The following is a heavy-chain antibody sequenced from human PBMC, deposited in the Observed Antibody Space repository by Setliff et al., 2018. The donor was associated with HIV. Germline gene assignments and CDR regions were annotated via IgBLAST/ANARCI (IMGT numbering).Heavy chain of an antibody. CDR1: GASIGTYS. Sequence: PSETLSLTCIVSGASIGTYSWSWIRQSPGKGLECIGYISTSGSTNYNPSLKSRVTISLDTSKNQFSLKLTSVTAADTAVYYCARVFMPRGGAFDIWGQGTMVTVSS. CDR3: ARVFMPRGGAFDI. V-gene: IGHV4-4*09. J-gene: IGHJ3*02. CDR2: ISTSGST. D-gene: IGHD2-2*01.